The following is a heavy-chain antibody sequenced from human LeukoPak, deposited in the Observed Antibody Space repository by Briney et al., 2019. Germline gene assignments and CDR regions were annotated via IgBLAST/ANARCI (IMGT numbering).Heavy chain of an antibody. CDR2: INHSGST. V-gene: IGHV4-34*01. D-gene: IGHD3-10*01. Sequence: SEALSLTRAVYGGSFSGYYWSWIRQPPGKGLEWIGEINHSGSTNYNPSPKSRVTISVDTSKNQFSLKLSSVTAADTAGYYCARDRGLTYYYGSGSYRFDYWGQGTLVTVSS. CDR3: ARDRGLTYYYGSGSYRFDY. J-gene: IGHJ4*02. CDR1: GGSFSGYY.